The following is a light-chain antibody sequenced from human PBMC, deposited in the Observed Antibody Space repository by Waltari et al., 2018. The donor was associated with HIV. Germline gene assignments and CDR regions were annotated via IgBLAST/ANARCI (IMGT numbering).Light chain of an antibody. Sequence: QSVLTQPPSASGTPGQTVTISCSGSRSNIESNYVYWFQQFPGTAPKLLIYSNIQRPSGVPARFSGSKSDTSASLAISGLRSEDEGIYYCAAWDDSLSGRVFGGGTKLTV. J-gene: IGLJ2*01. V-gene: IGLV1-47*01. CDR1: RSNIESNY. CDR2: SNI. CDR3: AAWDDSLSGRV.